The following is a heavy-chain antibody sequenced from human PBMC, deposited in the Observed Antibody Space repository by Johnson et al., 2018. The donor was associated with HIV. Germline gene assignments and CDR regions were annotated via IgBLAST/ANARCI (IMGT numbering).Heavy chain of an antibody. CDR3: ARAVGVWGDQLGFDI. CDR1: GFTFDEYD. V-gene: IGHV3-30*02. J-gene: IGHJ3*02. Sequence: QVQLVESGGDVARPGGSLRLSCEASGFTFDEYDMSWVRQAPGKGLEWVAFIRYDGSNKYYADSVKGRFTISRDNAKNSLYLQMNSLRAGDTAVYYCARAVGVWGDQLGFDIWGQGTMVTVSS. D-gene: IGHD3-16*01. CDR2: IRYDGSNK.